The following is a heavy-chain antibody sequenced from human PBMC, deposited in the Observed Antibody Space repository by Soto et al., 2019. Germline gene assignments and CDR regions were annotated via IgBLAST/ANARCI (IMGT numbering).Heavy chain of an antibody. CDR3: AALDGALDY. CDR1: DGSISNFY. D-gene: IGHD3-10*01. Sequence: PSETLSLTCTVSDGSISNFYWSWIRQPPGKGLEWIGYISSSGNTNYNPSLKSRVSISVDTSKNQFSLNLTSVTAADTAVYYCAALDGALDYWGPGTLVTVSS. V-gene: IGHV4-59*01. CDR2: ISSSGNT. J-gene: IGHJ4*02.